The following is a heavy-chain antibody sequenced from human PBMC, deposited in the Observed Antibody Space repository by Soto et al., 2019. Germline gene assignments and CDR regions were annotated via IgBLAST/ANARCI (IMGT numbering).Heavy chain of an antibody. CDR2: IYYSGST. Sequence: PSETLSLTCTVSGGSISSGGYYWSWIRQHPGKGLEWIGYIYYSGSTYYNPSLKSRVTISVDTSKNQFSLKLSSVTAADTAVYYCARGWRLHYDILTGPLYFDYWGQGTLVTVSS. CDR3: ARGWRLHYDILTGPLYFDY. D-gene: IGHD3-9*01. J-gene: IGHJ4*02. CDR1: GGSISSGGYY. V-gene: IGHV4-31*03.